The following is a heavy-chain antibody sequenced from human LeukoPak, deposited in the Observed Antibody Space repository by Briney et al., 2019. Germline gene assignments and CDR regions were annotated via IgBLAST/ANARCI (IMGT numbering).Heavy chain of an antibody. CDR2: INHSGST. Sequence: SETLSLTCAVYGGSFSGYYWSWIRQPPGKGLEWIGEINHSGSTNYNPSLKSRVTISVDTSKNQFSLELSSVTAAGTAVYYCARVRRYYYDSSGYFDYWGQGTLVTVSS. D-gene: IGHD3-22*01. J-gene: IGHJ4*02. CDR1: GGSFSGYY. CDR3: ARVRRYYYDSSGYFDY. V-gene: IGHV4-34*01.